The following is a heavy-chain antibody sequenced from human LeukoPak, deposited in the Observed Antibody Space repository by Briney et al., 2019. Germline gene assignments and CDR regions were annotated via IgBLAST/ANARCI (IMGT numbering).Heavy chain of an antibody. Sequence: GASVKVSCEASGGTFSSYAISWVRQAPGQGLEWMGGIIPIFGTANYAQKFQGRVTITADESTSTAYMELSSLRSEDTAVYYCARTYDILTGYTPDTYYYYYMDVWGKGTTVTVSS. CDR2: IIPIFGTA. D-gene: IGHD3-9*01. V-gene: IGHV1-69*13. J-gene: IGHJ6*03. CDR3: ARTYDILTGYTPDTYYYYYMDV. CDR1: GGTFSSYA.